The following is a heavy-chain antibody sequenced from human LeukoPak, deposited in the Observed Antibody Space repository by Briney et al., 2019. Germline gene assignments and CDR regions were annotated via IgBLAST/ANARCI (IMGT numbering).Heavy chain of an antibody. V-gene: IGHV4-39*07. CDR1: GGSISSSSYY. CDR2: IYYSGST. Sequence: ASETLSLTCTVSGGSISSSSYYWGWIRQPPGKGLEWIGSIYYSGSTYYNPSLKSRVTISVDRSKNQFSLKLSSVTAADTAVYYCASDFWSGQRHFDYWGQGTLVTVSS. D-gene: IGHD3-3*01. J-gene: IGHJ4*02. CDR3: ASDFWSGQRHFDY.